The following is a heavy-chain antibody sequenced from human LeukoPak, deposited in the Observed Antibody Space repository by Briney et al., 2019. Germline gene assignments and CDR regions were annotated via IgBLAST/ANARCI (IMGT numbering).Heavy chain of an antibody. V-gene: IGHV3-23*01. CDR2: IIYSGGAT. D-gene: IGHD3-22*01. CDR1: GFTFSRSA. J-gene: IGHJ4*02. Sequence: GGSLRLSCAASGFTFSRSAMTWVRQGPGTGLEFVASIIYSGGATYYADSVKGRFTISRDNSKNTLYLQMNSLRAEDTALYYCAKDGLYYDGSEHVYYFDSWSQGTLVTVSS. CDR3: AKDGLYYDGSEHVYYFDS.